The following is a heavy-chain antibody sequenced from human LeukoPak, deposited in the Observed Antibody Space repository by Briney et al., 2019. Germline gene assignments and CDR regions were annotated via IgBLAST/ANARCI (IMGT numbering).Heavy chain of an antibody. J-gene: IGHJ3*02. CDR2: ISSSSSYI. Sequence: PGGSLRLSCAASGFSFSDYSMNWVRQAPGKGLEWVSSISSSSSYIYYADSVKGRFTISRDNAKNSLYLQMNSLRAEDTAVYYCAGAPYYDFWSGYDAFDIWGQGTMVTVSS. V-gene: IGHV3-21*01. CDR3: AGAPYYDFWSGYDAFDI. CDR1: GFSFSDYS. D-gene: IGHD3-3*01.